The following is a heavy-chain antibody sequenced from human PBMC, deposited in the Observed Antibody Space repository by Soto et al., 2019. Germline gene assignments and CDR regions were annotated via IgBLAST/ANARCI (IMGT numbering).Heavy chain of an antibody. CDR2: IYYSGST. V-gene: IGHV4-39*01. J-gene: IGHJ4*02. CDR3: ARRGRGYRYGYYDY. CDR1: GGSISSSSYY. Sequence: QLQLQESGPGLVKPSETLSLTCTVSGGSISSSSYYWGWIRQPPGKGLEWIGSIYYSGSTYYNPSLKSRVTISVDTSKNQFSLKLSSVTAADTAVYYCARRGRGYRYGYYDYWGQGTLVTVSS. D-gene: IGHD5-18*01.